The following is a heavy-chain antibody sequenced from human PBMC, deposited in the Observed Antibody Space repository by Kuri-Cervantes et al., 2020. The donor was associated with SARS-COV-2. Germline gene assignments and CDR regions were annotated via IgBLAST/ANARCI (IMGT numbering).Heavy chain of an antibody. CDR3: ARELTGDLDV. Sequence: GESLKISCVASGFNFSSYAIHCVRQAPGKGLEWVAVISYDGSNKYYADSVKGRFTISRDNSKNTLYLQMNSLRAEDTAVYYCARELTGDLDVWGKGTTVTVSS. J-gene: IGHJ6*04. CDR2: ISYDGSNK. CDR1: GFNFSSYA. V-gene: IGHV3-30-3*01. D-gene: IGHD7-27*01.